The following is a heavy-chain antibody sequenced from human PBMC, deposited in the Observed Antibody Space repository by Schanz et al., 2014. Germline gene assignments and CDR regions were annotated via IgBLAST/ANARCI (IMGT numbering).Heavy chain of an antibody. CDR2: IGTSGGT. V-gene: IGHV3-23*04. D-gene: IGHD1-20*01. CDR1: GFGFSDYY. CDR3: ANNWNLDY. Sequence: EVQLAESGGGLVQPGGSLRLSCAASGFGFSDYYMSWIRQAPGKGLEWVSTIGTSGGTNYAESVKGRFTISRDNSKNTLYLQMNSLRAEDTAVYYCANNWNLDYWGQGTLVTVSS. J-gene: IGHJ4*02.